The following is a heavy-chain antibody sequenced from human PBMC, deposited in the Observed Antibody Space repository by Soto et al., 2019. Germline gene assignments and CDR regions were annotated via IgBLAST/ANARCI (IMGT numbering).Heavy chain of an antibody. V-gene: IGHV4-61*01. CDR3: ARVWGGAFDF. D-gene: IGHD3-10*01. CDR1: GGSVSSGSYY. CDR2: IYYSGST. J-gene: IGHJ3*01. Sequence: SETLSLTCTVSGGSVSSGSYYWSWIRQPPGRGLEWIGYIYYSGSTNYNPSLKSRVSISVDTSKNQFSLKLSSVTAADTAVYYCARVWGGAFDFWGQGTMVTVSS.